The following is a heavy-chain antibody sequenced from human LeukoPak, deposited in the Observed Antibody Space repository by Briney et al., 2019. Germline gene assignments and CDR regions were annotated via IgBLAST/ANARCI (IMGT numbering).Heavy chain of an antibody. CDR3: ARGMVRGPFPHDY. CDR2: IYSGGST. CDR1: GFTVSSNY. V-gene: IGHV3-53*01. J-gene: IGHJ4*02. Sequence: PGGSLRLSCAASGFTVSSNYMSWVRQAPGKGLERVSVIYSGGSTYYADSVKGRFTISRDNSKNTLYLQMNSLRAEDTAVYYCARGMVRGPFPHDYWGQGTLVTVSS. D-gene: IGHD3-10*01.